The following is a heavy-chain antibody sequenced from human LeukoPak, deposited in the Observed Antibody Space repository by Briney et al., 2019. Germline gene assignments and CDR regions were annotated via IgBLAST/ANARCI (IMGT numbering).Heavy chain of an antibody. D-gene: IGHD5-24*01. Sequence: SETPSLTCTVSGGSISSYYWSWIRQPPGKGLEWIGYIYYSGSTNYNPSLKSRVTISVDTSKNQFSLKLSSVTAADTAVYYCASQMATNDYWGQGTLATVSS. J-gene: IGHJ4*02. CDR3: ASQMATNDY. CDR1: GGSISSYY. CDR2: IYYSGST. V-gene: IGHV4-59*01.